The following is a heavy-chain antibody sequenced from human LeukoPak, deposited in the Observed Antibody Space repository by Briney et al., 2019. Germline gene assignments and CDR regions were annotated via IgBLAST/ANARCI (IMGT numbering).Heavy chain of an antibody. D-gene: IGHD3-16*01. V-gene: IGHV4-59*01. J-gene: IGHJ5*02. CDR3: ARGPNVMIMFGGVTPNFDP. CDR2: IYYSGST. CDR1: GGSIPNYY. Sequence: SETLSLTCNVSGGSIPNYYWSWIRQPPGKGLEWIGYIYYSGSTNYNPSLKSRVTISVDTSKNQFSLKLSSVTSADTAVYYGARGPNVMIMFGGVTPNFDPWGQGTLVTVSS.